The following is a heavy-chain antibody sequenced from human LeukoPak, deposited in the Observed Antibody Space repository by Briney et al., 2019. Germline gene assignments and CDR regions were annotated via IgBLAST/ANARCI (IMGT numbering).Heavy chain of an antibody. Sequence: ASVKVSCKASGYTFTSYYMHWVRQAPGQGLEWMGIIKPSDGSTSYAQKFQGRVTMTRDTSTSTVYMELSSLRSEDTALYYCAREGSVTTPYYYYGMDVWGKGTTVTVSS. CDR3: AREGSVTTPYYYYGMDV. CDR1: GYTFTSYY. CDR2: IKPSDGST. D-gene: IGHD4-17*01. J-gene: IGHJ6*04. V-gene: IGHV1-46*01.